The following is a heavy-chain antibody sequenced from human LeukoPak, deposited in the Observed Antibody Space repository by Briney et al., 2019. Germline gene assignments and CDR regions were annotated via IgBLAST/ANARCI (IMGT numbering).Heavy chain of an antibody. CDR1: GYSISSGYY. D-gene: IGHD3-22*01. J-gene: IGHJ3*02. V-gene: IGHV4-38-2*02. CDR3: ARTKTYYYDSSGYYYWARAFDI. Sequence: PSETLSLTCIVSGYSISSGYYWGWIRQPPGKGLEWSGSIYHTGTTYYNPSLKSRVTISVDTSKNQFSLTLSSVTAADTAVYYCARTKTYYYDSSGYYYWARAFDIWGQGTMVTVSS. CDR2: IYHTGTT.